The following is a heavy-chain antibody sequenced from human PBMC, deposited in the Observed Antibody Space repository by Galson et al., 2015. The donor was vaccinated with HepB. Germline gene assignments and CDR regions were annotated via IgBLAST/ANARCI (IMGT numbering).Heavy chain of an antibody. CDR1: GDSISSNNYY. CDR3: ARRHYYFDY. J-gene: IGHJ4*02. Sequence: ETLSLTCTVSGDSISSNNYYWDWIRQPPGKGLEWIGNIYYSGSTYYNPSLKSRVGISVDTSKNQFSLKLSSVTAADTAVYYCARRHYYFDYWGQGTLVTVSS. CDR2: IYYSGST. V-gene: IGHV4-39*01.